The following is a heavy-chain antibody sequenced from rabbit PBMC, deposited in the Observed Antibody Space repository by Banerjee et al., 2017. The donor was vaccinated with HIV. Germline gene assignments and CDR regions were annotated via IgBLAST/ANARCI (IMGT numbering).Heavy chain of an antibody. CDR3: ARDLAGVIGWNFGL. J-gene: IGHJ4*01. D-gene: IGHD4-1*01. V-gene: IGHV1S45*01. CDR2: IDAGSSGST. CDR1: GFSFSSGYD. Sequence: QEQLVESGGGLVQPEGSLTLTCTASGFSFSSGYDMCWVRQAPGKGLEWIACIDAGSSGSTWYANWAKGRFTISKTSSTTVTLQMTSLTAADTATYFCARDLAGVIGWNFGLWGPGTLVTVS.